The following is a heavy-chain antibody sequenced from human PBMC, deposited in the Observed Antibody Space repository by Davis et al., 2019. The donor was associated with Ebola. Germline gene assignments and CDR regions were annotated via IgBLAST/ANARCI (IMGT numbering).Heavy chain of an antibody. CDR1: GFTFSSYS. V-gene: IGHV3-48*02. D-gene: IGHD6-13*01. Sequence: GASLILSCAASGFTFSSYSMNWVRQAPGKGLEWVSYISSSSSTIYYADSVKCRFTISRDNAKNSLYLQMNSLKDEDTAVYYCARTAHIAGLHYGMDVWGQGTTVTVS. CDR3: ARTAHIAGLHYGMDV. J-gene: IGHJ6*02. CDR2: ISSSSSTI.